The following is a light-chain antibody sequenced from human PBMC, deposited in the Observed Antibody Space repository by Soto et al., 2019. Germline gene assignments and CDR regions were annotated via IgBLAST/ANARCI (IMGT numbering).Light chain of an antibody. CDR3: SSYADTNNLV. Sequence: QSVLTQPPSASASPGQSVTISCTGTSSDIGGYNFVSWYQQHPGKAPKLMIDEVNKRPSGVPDRFSGSKSGNTASLTVSGLQAEDEADYYCSSYADTNNLVFGGGTKLTVL. J-gene: IGLJ2*01. CDR2: EVN. V-gene: IGLV2-8*01. CDR1: SSDIGGYNF.